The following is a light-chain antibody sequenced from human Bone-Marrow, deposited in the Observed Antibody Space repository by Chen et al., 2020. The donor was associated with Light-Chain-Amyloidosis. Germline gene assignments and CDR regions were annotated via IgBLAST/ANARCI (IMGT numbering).Light chain of an antibody. CDR3: QSYDSSLNGHVI. CDR2: ANN. V-gene: IGLV1-40*01. Sequence: QSVLPPPPSVSGAPGQRLTLFCPRGSSNIGAGYDVHWYQHLPGTAPKLLIYANNDRPSGVPDRFSGSKSGTSASLVITGLQAEDEADYHCQSYDSSLNGHVIFGGGTKLTVL. CDR1: SSNIGAGYD. J-gene: IGLJ2*01.